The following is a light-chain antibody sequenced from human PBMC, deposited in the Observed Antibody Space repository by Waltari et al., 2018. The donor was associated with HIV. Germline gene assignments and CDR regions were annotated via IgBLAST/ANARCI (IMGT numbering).Light chain of an antibody. J-gene: IGKJ1*01. CDR2: AAS. CDR1: QGISSY. CDR3: QQYYSYGWT. V-gene: IGKV1-8*01. Sequence: AIRMTQSPSSFSASTGDRVTITCRASQGISSYLAWYQQKPGKAPNLLIYAASTLQSGVPSRFSGSGSGTDFTLTISCLQSEDFATYYCQQYYSYGWTFGQGTKVEIK.